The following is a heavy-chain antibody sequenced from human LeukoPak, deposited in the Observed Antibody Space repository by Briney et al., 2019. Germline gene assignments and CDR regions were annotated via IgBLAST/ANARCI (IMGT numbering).Heavy chain of an antibody. CDR3: ARHGNIVLEPVASKAFDI. CDR1: GGSIESYY. D-gene: IGHD2-2*01. Sequence: SETLSLTCSVSGGSIESYYWSWIRQPPGKGLEFIGYIAASGTTKHNPSLKSRVTISVDTSKNQFSLKLSSVTAADTAVYYCARHGNIVLEPVASKAFDIWGQGTMVTVS. V-gene: IGHV4-59*08. J-gene: IGHJ3*02. CDR2: IAASGTT.